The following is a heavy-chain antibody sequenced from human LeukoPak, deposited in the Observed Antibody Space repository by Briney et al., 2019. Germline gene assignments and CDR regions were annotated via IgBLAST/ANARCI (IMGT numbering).Heavy chain of an antibody. D-gene: IGHD5-24*01. CDR3: ARTQMGYFFDY. Sequence: SETLSLTCTVSGDSISTYFWSWIRQPPGKGLEWIGYISYSGSTNYKPSLKSRVTISVDTSKNQFSLKLSSVIAADTAVYYCARTQMGYFFDYWGQGTPVTVSS. J-gene: IGHJ4*02. CDR1: GDSISTYF. V-gene: IGHV4-59*01. CDR2: ISYSGST.